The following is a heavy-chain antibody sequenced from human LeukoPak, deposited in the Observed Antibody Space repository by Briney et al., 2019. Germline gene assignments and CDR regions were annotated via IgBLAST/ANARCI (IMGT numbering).Heavy chain of an antibody. CDR2: INWRGGVV. D-gene: IGHD2-15*01. J-gene: IGHJ4*02. CDR3: VRVGGAAFGVVVTYFDS. Sequence: GGSLRLSCVGSGFSFNDYGMTWVRQAPGKGLEWVSTINWRGGVVGYADSMKGRFTISRDNVKNSVYLEMNSLRVEDTALYYCVRVGGAAFGVVVTYFDSWGQGTLVTVSS. CDR1: GFSFNDYG. V-gene: IGHV3-20*04.